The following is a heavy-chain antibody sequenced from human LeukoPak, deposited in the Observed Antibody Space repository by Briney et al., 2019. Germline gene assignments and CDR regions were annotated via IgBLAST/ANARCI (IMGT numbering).Heavy chain of an antibody. CDR2: IYYSGST. Sequence: SETLSLTCTVSGGSISSSSYYWGWIRQPPGKGLEWIGSIYYSGSTYYNPSLKSRVTISVDTSKNQFSLKLSSVTAADTAVYYCARERVITMVRGVKSLNAFDIWGQGTMVTVSS. D-gene: IGHD3-10*01. V-gene: IGHV4-39*07. J-gene: IGHJ3*02. CDR1: GGSISSSSYY. CDR3: ARERVITMVRGVKSLNAFDI.